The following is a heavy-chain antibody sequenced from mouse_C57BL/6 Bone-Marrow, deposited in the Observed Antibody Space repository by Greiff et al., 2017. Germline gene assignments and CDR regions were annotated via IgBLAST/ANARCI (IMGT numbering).Heavy chain of an antibody. CDR1: GFTFSDYG. CDR3: ARRLVLFDY. CDR2: ISSGSSTI. D-gene: IGHD2-3*01. J-gene: IGHJ2*01. V-gene: IGHV5-17*01. Sequence: EVQLVESGGGLVKPGGSLKLSCAASGFTFSDYGMHWVRQAPAKGLEWVAYISSGSSTIYYADTVKGRFTISRENAKNTMFLQMTSLRSEDTAMCYCARRLVLFDYGGQGTTLTVSA.